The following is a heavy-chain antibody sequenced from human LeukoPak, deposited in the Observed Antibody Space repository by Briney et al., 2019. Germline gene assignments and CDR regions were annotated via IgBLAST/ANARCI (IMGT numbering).Heavy chain of an antibody. Sequence: PGGSLRLSCVVSGFTFSSYAMSWVRQAPGKGLEWVSGISGSGGSTYYADSVKGRFTISRDNTKNTLYLQMNSLRAEDTAVYYCANSVDRKSPYYFDYWGQGTLVTVSS. CDR1: GFTFSSYA. V-gene: IGHV3-23*01. D-gene: IGHD4-23*01. CDR2: ISGSGGST. CDR3: ANSVDRKSPYYFDY. J-gene: IGHJ4*02.